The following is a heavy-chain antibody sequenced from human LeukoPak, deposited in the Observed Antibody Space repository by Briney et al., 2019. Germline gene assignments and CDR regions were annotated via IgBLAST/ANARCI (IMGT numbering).Heavy chain of an antibody. D-gene: IGHD3-3*01. Sequence: GGSLRLSCIVSGGTFSSYYMTWVRQAPGKGLEWVANIKQGGSEKFYVDSVKGRFTISRDNAKNTLFLQMNSLRAEDTAVYYCTRDFDFSSAIWGQGALVTVSS. CDR1: GGTFSSYY. CDR3: TRDFDFSSAI. J-gene: IGHJ4*02. V-gene: IGHV3-7*01. CDR2: IKQGGSEK.